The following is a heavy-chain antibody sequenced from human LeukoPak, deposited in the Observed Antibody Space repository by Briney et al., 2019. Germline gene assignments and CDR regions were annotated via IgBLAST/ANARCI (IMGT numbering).Heavy chain of an antibody. CDR2: ISWNSGSI. J-gene: IGHJ4*02. Sequence: GGSLRLSCAASGFTFDDYAMHWVRQAPGKGLEWVSGISWNSGSIGYADSVKGRFTISRDNAKNSLYLQMNSLRAEDTALYYCAKGTLGAVTESGDYWGQGTLVTVSS. CDR3: AKGTLGAVTESGDY. CDR1: GFTFDDYA. D-gene: IGHD6-19*01. V-gene: IGHV3-9*01.